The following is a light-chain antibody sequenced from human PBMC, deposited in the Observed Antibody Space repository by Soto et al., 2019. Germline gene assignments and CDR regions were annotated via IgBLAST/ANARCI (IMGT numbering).Light chain of an antibody. J-gene: IGKJ1*01. Sequence: IVMTQSPATLSVSPGERATLSCRASQSVGRNLAWYQQKPGQAPRLLIYGASPRATGIPARFSGSGSGTEFILTISSLQSEDFAVYYCQQYNNWPRTFGQGTKV. CDR1: QSVGRN. CDR3: QQYNNWPRT. V-gene: IGKV3-15*01. CDR2: GAS.